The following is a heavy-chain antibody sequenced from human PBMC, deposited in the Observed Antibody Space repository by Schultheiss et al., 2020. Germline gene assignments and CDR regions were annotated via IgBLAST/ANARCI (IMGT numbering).Heavy chain of an antibody. CDR1: GGSISSGDYY. J-gene: IGHJ3*01. Sequence: SETLSLTCTVSGGSISSGDYYWSWIRQPPGKGLEWIGYIYYSGSTTYNPSLQSRVTISVDTSKNQFSLRLNSVTAADTAVYYCARGPGIVVSGTSYFWGQGTMVT. D-gene: IGHD6-19*01. V-gene: IGHV4-30-4*01. CDR3: ARGPGIVVSGTSYF. CDR2: IYYSGST.